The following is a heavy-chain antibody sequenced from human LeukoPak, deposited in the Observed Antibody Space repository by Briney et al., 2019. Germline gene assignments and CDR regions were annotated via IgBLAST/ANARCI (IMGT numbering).Heavy chain of an antibody. CDR1: GGSISSGSYY. CDR2: IYHSGST. D-gene: IGHD3-22*01. CDR3: ARDNRGYYVFDY. V-gene: IGHV4-39*07. J-gene: IGHJ4*02. Sequence: PSETLSLTCTVSGGSISSGSYYWSWIRQPPGKGLEWIGSIYHSGSTYYNPSLKSRVTISVDTSKNQFSLKLSSVTAADTAVYYCARDNRGYYVFDYWGQGTLVTVSS.